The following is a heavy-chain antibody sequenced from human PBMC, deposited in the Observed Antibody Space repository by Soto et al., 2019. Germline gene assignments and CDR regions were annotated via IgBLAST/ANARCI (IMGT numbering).Heavy chain of an antibody. CDR1: GFTFSSYS. J-gene: IGHJ3*02. D-gene: IGHD3-22*01. CDR3: ARDFITMIVVVQSGPDAFDI. Sequence: PGGSLRLSCAASGFTFSSYSMNWVRQAPGKGLEWVSYTSSSSSTIYYADSVKGRFTISRDNAKNSLYLQMNSLRDEDTAVYYCARDFITMIVVVQSGPDAFDIWGQGTMVTVS. V-gene: IGHV3-48*02. CDR2: TSSSSSTI.